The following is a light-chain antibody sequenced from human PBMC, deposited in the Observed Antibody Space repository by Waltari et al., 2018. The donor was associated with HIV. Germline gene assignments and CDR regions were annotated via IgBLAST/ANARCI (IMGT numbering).Light chain of an antibody. J-gene: IGLJ2*01. Sequence: QSVLTQPPSASGTPGQRVTISCSGSDSNMRGSFAYWYPQRPGTAPELLITRNSQRPSGVPDRFSGSKAGTAASLVITGLRSEDEAEYHCAAWDDSLDGPVVFGGGTKLTVL. CDR3: AAWDDSLDGPVV. CDR1: DSNMRGSF. V-gene: IGLV1-47*01. CDR2: RNS.